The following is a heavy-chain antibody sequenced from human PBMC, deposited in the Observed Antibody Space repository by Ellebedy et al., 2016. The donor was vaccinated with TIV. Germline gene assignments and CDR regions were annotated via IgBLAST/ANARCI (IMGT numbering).Heavy chain of an antibody. D-gene: IGHD3-22*01. V-gene: IGHV3-7*03. Sequence: GGSLRLSCAASGFPFNSYWMSWVRQAQGKGLEWVANINQDGSRISYVDSVKGRFTISRDNAKNSVYLRMNTLRVEDTAVYHCVRDGAYGDYSPGYYGMDVWGQGTTVTVSS. J-gene: IGHJ6*02. CDR1: GFPFNSYW. CDR3: VRDGAYGDYSPGYYGMDV. CDR2: INQDGSRI.